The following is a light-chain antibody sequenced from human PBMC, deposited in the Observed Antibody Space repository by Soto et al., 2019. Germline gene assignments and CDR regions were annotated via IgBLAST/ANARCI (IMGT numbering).Light chain of an antibody. CDR3: QQYNNYPPIT. CDR1: QTITNW. V-gene: IGKV1-5*01. J-gene: IGKJ5*01. CDR2: DAS. Sequence: DVQMTQSPSILSASVGDRVTITCRSSQTITNWLAWYQQKPGKAPRLLIYDASSLESWVPSRFSGSGSGTEFTLTISSLQSEDFAVYYCQQYNNYPPITFGQGTRLEIK.